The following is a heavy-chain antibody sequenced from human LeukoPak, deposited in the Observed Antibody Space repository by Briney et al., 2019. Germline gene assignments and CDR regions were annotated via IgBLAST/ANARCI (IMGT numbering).Heavy chain of an antibody. D-gene: IGHD4-17*01. CDR3: ARDAPTVTAGL. V-gene: IGHV1-18*01. J-gene: IGHJ4*02. Sequence: GASVKVSCKASGYTFSNYGVSWVRQAPGQGLEWMGWISAYDGNTFYAQNLQGRVTMTTDTSSNTAYMELGNLRSDDTAVYYCARDAPTVTAGLWGQGTLVTVSS. CDR1: GYTFSNYG. CDR2: ISAYDGNT.